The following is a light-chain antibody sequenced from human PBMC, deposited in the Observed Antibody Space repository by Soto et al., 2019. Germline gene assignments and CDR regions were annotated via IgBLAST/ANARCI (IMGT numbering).Light chain of an antibody. CDR1: SSNIGTNT. J-gene: IGLJ1*01. CDR2: NNN. CDR3: AAWDDSLSGHFV. Sequence: QSVLTQPPSASGTPGQRVTISCSGSSSNIGTNTVSWYQHLPGTAPKLLIYNNNQRPSGVPDRFSGSKSGTSASLAISGLQSEDEXDYYCAAWDDSLSGHFVFGTGTKVTVL. V-gene: IGLV1-44*01.